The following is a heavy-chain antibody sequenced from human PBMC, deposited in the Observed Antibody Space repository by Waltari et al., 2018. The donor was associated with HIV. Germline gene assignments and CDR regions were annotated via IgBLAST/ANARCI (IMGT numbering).Heavy chain of an antibody. J-gene: IGHJ4*02. D-gene: IGHD1-1*01. V-gene: IGHV3-30*02. CDR2: ITYDGSNK. CDR3: AKDGYTPTYFDY. Sequence: QVQLVEPGGDVVQPGGSLRLSCAVSGFTFSSYGMHWVRQAPGKGLEWMSFITYDGSNKYYADSVKGRFTISRDSSKNTLYLQMNGLRSEDTAVYYCAKDGYTPTYFDYWGQGTLVTVSS. CDR1: GFTFSSYG.